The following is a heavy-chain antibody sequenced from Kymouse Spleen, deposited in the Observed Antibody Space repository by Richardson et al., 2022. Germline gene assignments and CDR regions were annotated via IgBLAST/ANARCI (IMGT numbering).Heavy chain of an antibody. J-gene: IGHJ5*02. V-gene: IGHV3-74*01. CDR2: INSDGSST. CDR1: GFTFSSYW. D-gene: IGHD3-16*02. Sequence: EVQLVESGGGLVQPGGSLRLSCAASGFTFSSYWMHWVRQAPGKGLVWVSRINSDGSSTSYADSVKGRFTISRDNAKNTLYLQMNSLRAEDTAVYYCAREGVITFGGVIVNWFDPWGQGTLVTVSS. CDR3: AREGVITFGGVIVNWFDP.